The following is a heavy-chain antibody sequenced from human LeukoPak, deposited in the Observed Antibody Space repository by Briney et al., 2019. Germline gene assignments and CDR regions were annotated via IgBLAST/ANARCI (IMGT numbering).Heavy chain of an antibody. J-gene: IGHJ2*01. CDR2: IYYSGNT. D-gene: IGHD5-12*01. V-gene: IGHV4-39*07. Sequence: SETLSLTCTVSGGSISSSSYYWGWVRQPPGKGLEWIGTIYYSGNTYYNTSLQSRVSISVDTSKNQFSLKLSSVTAADTAVYYCARGNGDIVATTYWYFDLWGRGTLVTVSS. CDR3: ARGNGDIVATTYWYFDL. CDR1: GGSISSSSYY.